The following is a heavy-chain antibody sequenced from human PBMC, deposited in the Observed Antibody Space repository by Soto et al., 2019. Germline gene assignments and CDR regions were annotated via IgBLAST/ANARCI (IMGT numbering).Heavy chain of an antibody. CDR3: ARGRYYDSSGYYSD. CDR1: GGSISSYY. D-gene: IGHD3-22*01. V-gene: IGHV4-59*12. Sequence: SETLSLTCTVSGGSISSYYWSWIRQPPGKGLEWIGYIYYSGSTNYNPSLKSRVTISVDTSKNQFSLKLSSVTAAVTAVYYCARGRYYDSSGYYSDWGQGTLVTVSS. J-gene: IGHJ4*02. CDR2: IYYSGST.